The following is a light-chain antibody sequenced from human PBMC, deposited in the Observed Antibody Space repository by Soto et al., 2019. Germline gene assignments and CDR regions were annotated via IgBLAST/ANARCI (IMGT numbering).Light chain of an antibody. Sequence: DSQMTQSPSSLSASVGDRVTITCRASQSITSYLNWYHQKPGKAPKLLIYAASTLQSGVPSRFSGSGSGTDFTLTISSLQPEDFATYYCQQSYDTPWTFGQGTKVDIK. J-gene: IGKJ1*01. CDR2: AAS. CDR3: QQSYDTPWT. CDR1: QSITSY. V-gene: IGKV1-39*01.